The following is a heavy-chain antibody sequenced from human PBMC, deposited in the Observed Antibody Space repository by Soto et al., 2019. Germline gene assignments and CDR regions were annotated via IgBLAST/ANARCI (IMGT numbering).Heavy chain of an antibody. D-gene: IGHD6-19*01. V-gene: IGHV3-30*18. CDR1: GFAFSTYG. Sequence: QVHLVESGGGVVQPGRSLTISCVGSGFAFSTYGMHWVRQAPAKGLEWVALISYDGTDKYYADSVKGRFSSSRDNSKQTLSLQMDSLRPEDTAVYYCAKDFGAWSDSWGQGTLVNVSS. CDR2: ISYDGTDK. CDR3: AKDFGAWSDS. J-gene: IGHJ5*02.